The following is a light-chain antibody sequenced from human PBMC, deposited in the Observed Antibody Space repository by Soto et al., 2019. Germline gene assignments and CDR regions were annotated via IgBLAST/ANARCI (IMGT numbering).Light chain of an antibody. CDR3: QQYYSTFLT. V-gene: IGKV4-1*01. CDR1: QSVLYSSNNKNY. Sequence: DIVMTRSPDSLAVSLGERATINCKSSQSVLYSSNNKNYLAWYQQKPGQPPKLLIYWASTRESGVPDRFSGSGSGTDFTLTISSLQAEDVAVYYCQQYYSTFLTFGGGTKVEIK. CDR2: WAS. J-gene: IGKJ4*01.